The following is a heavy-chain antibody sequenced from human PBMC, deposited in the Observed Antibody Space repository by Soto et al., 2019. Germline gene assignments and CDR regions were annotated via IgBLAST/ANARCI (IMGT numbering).Heavy chain of an antibody. CDR1: GYSFTSYW. Sequence: GESLKISCKGSGYSFTSYWIGWVRQMPGKGLEWMGIIYPGDSDTRYSPSFQGQVTISADKSISTAYLQWSSLKASDTAMYYCARQDGDYAANYYYYYMDVWGKGTTVTVSS. CDR3: ARQDGDYAANYYYYYMDV. CDR2: IYPGDSDT. V-gene: IGHV5-51*01. J-gene: IGHJ6*03. D-gene: IGHD4-17*01.